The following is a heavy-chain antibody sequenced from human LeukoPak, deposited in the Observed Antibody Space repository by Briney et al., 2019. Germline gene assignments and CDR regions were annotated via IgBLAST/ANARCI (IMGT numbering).Heavy chain of an antibody. J-gene: IGHJ4*02. D-gene: IGHD3-16*02. CDR1: GFTFTSYG. Sequence: GGSLRLSCAASGFTFTSYGMHWVRQAPGKGLEWVAVISYDGSNKYYADSVKGRFTISRDNSKNTLYLQMNSLRPEDTAVYYCEKDEGSFGGVIVTGIDYWGQGILVTVS. V-gene: IGHV3-30*18. CDR2: ISYDGSNK. CDR3: EKDEGSFGGVIVTGIDY.